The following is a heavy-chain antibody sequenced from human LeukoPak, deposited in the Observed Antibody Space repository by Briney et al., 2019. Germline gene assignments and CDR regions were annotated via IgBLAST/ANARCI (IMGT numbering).Heavy chain of an antibody. Sequence: ASVKVSCKASGGTFSSYAISWVRQAPGQGLEWMGRIIPILGIANYAQKFQGRVTITADKSTSTAYMELSSLRSEDTAVYYCARDYGDYSRYYYGMDVWGQGTTVTVSS. V-gene: IGHV1-69*04. CDR1: GGTFSSYA. CDR3: ARDYGDYSRYYYGMDV. CDR2: IIPILGIA. D-gene: IGHD4-17*01. J-gene: IGHJ6*02.